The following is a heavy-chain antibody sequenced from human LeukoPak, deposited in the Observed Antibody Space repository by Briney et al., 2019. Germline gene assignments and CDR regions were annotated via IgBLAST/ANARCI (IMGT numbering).Heavy chain of an antibody. CDR1: GFTFSNYA. CDR2: ISSNGDAT. D-gene: IGHD1-7*01. V-gene: IGHV3-64*01. J-gene: IGHJ4*02. CDR3: VRVGNYREFDY. Sequence: GGSLRLXCAASGFTFSNYALHWVRQAPGKGLEYVSAISSNGDATFYANSVKGGFTISRDNSKNTLYLQMGSLRAEDMAVYYCVRVGNYREFDYWGQGTLVTVSS.